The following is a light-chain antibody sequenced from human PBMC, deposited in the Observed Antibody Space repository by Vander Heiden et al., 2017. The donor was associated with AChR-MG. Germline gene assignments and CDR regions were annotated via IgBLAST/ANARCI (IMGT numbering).Light chain of an antibody. CDR1: QSLSSSY. V-gene: IGKV3-20*01. J-gene: IGKJ1*01. Sequence: IVLTQSPGTLSLSPGERATLSCRASQSLSSSYLAWYQQKPGQAPRLLIFGASTRVTGIPDRFSGSESGTDFTLTISRLEPEDFAVYYCHQYGTSPRTFGQGTKVEI. CDR3: HQYGTSPRT. CDR2: GAS.